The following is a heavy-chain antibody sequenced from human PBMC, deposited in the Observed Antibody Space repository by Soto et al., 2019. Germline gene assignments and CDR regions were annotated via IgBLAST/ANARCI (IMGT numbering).Heavy chain of an antibody. D-gene: IGHD6-6*01. J-gene: IGHJ6*02. CDR2: INHSGST. Sequence: LSLTCAVYGGSFSGYYWSWIRQPPGKGLEWIGEINHSGSTNYNPSLKSRVTISVDTSKNQFSLKLSSVTAADTAVYYCARDLLSSSSAYYYYGMDVWGQGTTVTVSS. CDR1: GGSFSGYY. V-gene: IGHV4-34*01. CDR3: ARDLLSSSSAYYYYGMDV.